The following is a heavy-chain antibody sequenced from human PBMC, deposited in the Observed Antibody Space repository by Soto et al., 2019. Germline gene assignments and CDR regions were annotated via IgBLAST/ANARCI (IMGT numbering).Heavy chain of an antibody. CDR2: THYSGST. CDR1: DSSISSYY. D-gene: IGHD2-15*01. V-gene: IGHV4-59*08. CDR3: ARRHRYCSGSSCFLFDY. Sequence: SDTLSLSCTVSDSSISSYYWSWIRQPPGKGLEWIGYTHYSGSTNYNPSLKSRVTISVDTSKNQFSLWLSSVTAADTAIYYCARRHRYCSGSSCFLFDYWGPGILVTVSS. J-gene: IGHJ4*02.